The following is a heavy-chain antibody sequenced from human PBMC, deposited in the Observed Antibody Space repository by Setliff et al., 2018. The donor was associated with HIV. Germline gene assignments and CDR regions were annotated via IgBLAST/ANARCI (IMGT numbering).Heavy chain of an antibody. CDR2: IYPGDSDT. CDR1: GYSFTSYW. V-gene: IGHV5-51*01. Sequence: GESLKISCKGSGYSFTSYWIGWVRQMPGKGLEWMGIIYPGDSDTRYSPSFQGQVTISADKSISTAYLQWSSLKASDTAMYYCAGRETASGDAFDIWGKGTTVTVSS. J-gene: IGHJ3*02. CDR3: AGRETASGDAFDI.